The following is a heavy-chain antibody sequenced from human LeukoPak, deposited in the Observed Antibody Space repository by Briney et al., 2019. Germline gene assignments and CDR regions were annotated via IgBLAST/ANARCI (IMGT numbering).Heavy chain of an antibody. CDR3: AKGGYSSSWDYYYYYMDV. CDR1: GFTFSSYA. CDR2: ISGSGGST. D-gene: IGHD6-13*01. V-gene: IGHV3-23*01. J-gene: IGHJ6*03. Sequence: GGSLRLSCAASGFTFSSYAMSWVRQAPGKGLEWVSAISGSGGSTYYADSVKGRFTISRDNSKNTLYLQMNSLRAEDTAVYYCAKGGYSSSWDYYYYYMDVWGKGTTVTVSS.